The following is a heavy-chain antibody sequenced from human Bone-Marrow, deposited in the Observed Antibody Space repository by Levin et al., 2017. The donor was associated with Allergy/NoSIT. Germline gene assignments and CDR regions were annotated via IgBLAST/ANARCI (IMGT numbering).Heavy chain of an antibody. CDR3: VKDVGSGYGYWFFDL. CDR1: GFTFADSA. V-gene: IGHV3-23*01. D-gene: IGHD3-9*01. Sequence: GGSLRLSCTASGFTFADSAMTWIRQTPGKGLEWVAAASVGSTFYADSAKGRFTISRDNSKNTLYLQMSSLRAEDTAVYFCVKDVGSGYGYWFFDLWGRGTLVSVSS. J-gene: IGHJ2*01. CDR2: ASVGST.